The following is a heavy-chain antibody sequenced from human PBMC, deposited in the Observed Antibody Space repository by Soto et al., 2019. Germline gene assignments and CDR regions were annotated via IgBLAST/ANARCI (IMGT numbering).Heavy chain of an antibody. Sequence: PSETLSLTCTVSGGSISSSSYYWGWIRQPPGKGLEWIGSIYYSGSTYYNPSLKSRVTISVDTSKNQFSLKLSSVTAADTAVYYCANLYYDFWSGYYIDYYYGLDVRGQGTTVTVSS. D-gene: IGHD3-3*01. CDR3: ANLYYDFWSGYYIDYYYGLDV. V-gene: IGHV4-39*01. J-gene: IGHJ6*02. CDR2: IYYSGST. CDR1: GGSISSSSYY.